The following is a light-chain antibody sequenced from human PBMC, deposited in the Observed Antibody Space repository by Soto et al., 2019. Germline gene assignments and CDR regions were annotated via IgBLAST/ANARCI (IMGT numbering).Light chain of an antibody. J-gene: IGLJ7*01. V-gene: IGLV2-14*01. CDR2: EVS. CDR3: SSYTSSSTRV. Sequence: QSALTQPASVSGSPGQLITISCTGTSSDVGGYNYVSWYQQHPGKAPKLMIYEVSNRPSGVSNRFSGSKSGNTASLTIPGLQAEDEADYYCSSYTSSSTRVFGGGTQLTVL. CDR1: SSDVGGYNY.